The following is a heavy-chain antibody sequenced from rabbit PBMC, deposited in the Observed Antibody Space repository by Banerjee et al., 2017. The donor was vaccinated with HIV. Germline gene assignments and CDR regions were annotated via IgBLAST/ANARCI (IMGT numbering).Heavy chain of an antibody. J-gene: IGHJ3*01. D-gene: IGHD1-1*01. CDR3: ARGSLVSGNDL. CDR1: GFSFSSGYC. Sequence: QEQLVESGGGLVKPEGSLTLTCTTSGFSFSSGYCMCWVRQTPGKGLEWIGCIGVGYGGTNYANWAKGRFTISKSSSTVTLKMTSLTAADTATYFCARGSLVSGNDLWGQGTLVTVS. CDR2: IGVGYGGT. V-gene: IGHV1S45*01.